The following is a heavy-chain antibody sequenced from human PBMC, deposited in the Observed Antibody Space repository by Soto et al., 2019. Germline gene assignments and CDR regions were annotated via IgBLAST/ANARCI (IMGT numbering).Heavy chain of an antibody. CDR3: ARAPTGDGGPGAFDI. J-gene: IGHJ3*02. CDR1: GFTFSSYW. D-gene: IGHD7-27*01. CDR2: IKQDGSEK. Sequence: GGSLRLSCAASGFTFSSYWMSWVRQAPGKGLEWVAKIKQDGSEKYYGDSVKGRFTISRDNAKNSLYLQMNSLIAEDTAVDSCARAPTGDGGPGAFDIWGQGTMVTVSS. V-gene: IGHV3-7*03.